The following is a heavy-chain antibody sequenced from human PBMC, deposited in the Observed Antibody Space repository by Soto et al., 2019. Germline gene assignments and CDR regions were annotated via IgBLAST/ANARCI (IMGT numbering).Heavy chain of an antibody. V-gene: IGHV4-39*01. J-gene: IGHJ4*02. CDR3: ARQRTSVVTQAYFDV. Sequence: XETLSLTFTVTGDSMSSRRYYWGWIRQPPGKGLEWIGSIYYSGSTYNNPSLRSRVSMSIDTSKDQFSLKLKSVTAADTALYFCARQRTSVVTQAYFDVWGPGNLVTVSS. CDR1: GDSMSSRRYY. CDR2: IYYSGST. D-gene: IGHD2-21*02.